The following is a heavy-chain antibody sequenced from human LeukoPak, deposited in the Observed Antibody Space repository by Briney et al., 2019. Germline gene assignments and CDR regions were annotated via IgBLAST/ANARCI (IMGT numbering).Heavy chain of an antibody. CDR3: TREWGTAADY. Sequence: GGSLRLSCAASGFTFSSYSMNWVRQAPGKGLEWVSYISSSSSTIYYADSVKGRFTLSRDSSKNTLYLQMDSLRPEDTAVYYCTREWGTAADYWGQGTLVTVSS. D-gene: IGHD6-13*01. V-gene: IGHV3-48*01. CDR1: GFTFSSYS. CDR2: ISSSSSTI. J-gene: IGHJ4*02.